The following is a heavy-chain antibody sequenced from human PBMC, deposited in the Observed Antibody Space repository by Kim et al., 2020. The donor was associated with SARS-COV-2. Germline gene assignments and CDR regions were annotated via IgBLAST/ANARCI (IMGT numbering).Heavy chain of an antibody. J-gene: IGHJ4*02. CDR2: IYYSGST. Sequence: SETLSLTCTVSGGSISSYYWSWIRQPPGKGLEWIGYIYYSGSTNYNPSLKSRVTISVDTSKNQFSLKLSSVTAADTAVYYCARVGSSGPRAGMVDYWGQGTLVTVSS. D-gene: IGHD6-19*01. CDR1: GGSISSYY. CDR3: ARVGSSGPRAGMVDY. V-gene: IGHV4-59*01.